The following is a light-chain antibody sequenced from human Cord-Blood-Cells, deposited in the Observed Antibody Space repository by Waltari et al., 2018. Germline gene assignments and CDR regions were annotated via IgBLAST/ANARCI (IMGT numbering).Light chain of an antibody. CDR1: SSDVGGSNY. J-gene: IGLJ2*01. Sequence: QSALTQPASVSGSPGQSITISCTGTSSDVGGSNYVSWYQQHPGKAPKLMIYDVSNRPSGVSNRFSCSKSGTTASLTISGLQAEDEADYYCSSYTSSSTVVFGGGTKLTVL. CDR3: SSYTSSSTVV. CDR2: DVS. V-gene: IGLV2-14*01.